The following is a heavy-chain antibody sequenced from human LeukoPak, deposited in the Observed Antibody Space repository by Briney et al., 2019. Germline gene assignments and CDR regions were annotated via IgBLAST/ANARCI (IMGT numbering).Heavy chain of an antibody. D-gene: IGHD2-2*01. CDR2: MNPNSGNT. CDR3: ARAPIVVVPAVKGFDP. CDR1: GYTFTNYD. J-gene: IGHJ5*02. Sequence: RRASVKVSCKASGYTFTNYDINWVRQATGQGLEWMGWMNPNSGNTGYAQKFQGRVTITRNTSISTAYMELSSLRSEDTAVYYCARAPIVVVPAVKGFDPWGQGTLVTVSS. V-gene: IGHV1-8*03.